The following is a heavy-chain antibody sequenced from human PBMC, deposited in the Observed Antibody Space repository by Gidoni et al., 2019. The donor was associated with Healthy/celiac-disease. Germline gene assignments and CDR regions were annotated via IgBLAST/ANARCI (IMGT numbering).Heavy chain of an antibody. V-gene: IGHV4-34*01. CDR2: INHSGST. CDR3: ARFLRGRTKFFDY. J-gene: IGHJ4*02. Sequence: QVQLQQWGAGLLKPSETLSLTCAVYGGSFSGYSWGWIRQPPGKGLEWIGEINHSGSTNYNPSLKSRVTISVDTSKNQFSLKLSSVTAADTAVYYCARFLRGRTKFFDYWGQGTLVTVSS. D-gene: IGHD3-16*01. CDR1: GGSFSGYS.